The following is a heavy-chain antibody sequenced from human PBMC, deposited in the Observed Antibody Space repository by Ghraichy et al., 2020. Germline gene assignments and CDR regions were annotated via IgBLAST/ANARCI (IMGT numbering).Heavy chain of an antibody. D-gene: IGHD3-3*01. Sequence: SETLSLTYNVSGGSISSSSYQWGWIRQSPGKGLEWIGNIDYSGSTYYNPSLNSRVTISVDTSKNQFSLKLSSVTAADTAVYHCARSGGVIRFLQWLFPYWGQGIVVTVSS. CDR1: GGSISSSSYQ. J-gene: IGHJ4*02. V-gene: IGHV4-39*01. CDR3: ARSGGVIRFLQWLFPY. CDR2: IDYSGST.